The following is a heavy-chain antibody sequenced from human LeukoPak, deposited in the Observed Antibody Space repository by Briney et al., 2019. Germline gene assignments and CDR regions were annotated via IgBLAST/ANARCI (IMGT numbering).Heavy chain of an antibody. CDR1: GLSPRRQP. Sequence: WGCLSHSSAAPGLSPRRQPIQGSPPAPPPPPARVPLMSSVDSKKYYADSVKGRFTICRDNSKNTLYLQMNSLRAEDTAVYYCAKDVHCSSTSCYTTYYYYGMDVWRQGATATVPS. V-gene: IGHV3-30*18. D-gene: IGHD2-2*02. J-gene: IGHJ6*02. CDR3: AKDVHCSSTSCYTTYYYYGMDV. CDR2: MSSVDSKK.